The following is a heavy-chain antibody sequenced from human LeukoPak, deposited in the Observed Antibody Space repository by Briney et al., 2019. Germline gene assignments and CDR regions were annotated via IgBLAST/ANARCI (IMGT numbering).Heavy chain of an antibody. J-gene: IGHJ4*02. CDR2: IKSKTDGGTT. D-gene: IGHD6-19*01. CDR1: GFTFSSYA. V-gene: IGHV3-15*01. Sequence: TGGSLRLSCAASGFTFSSYAMSWVRQAPGKGLEWVGRIKSKTDGGTTDYAAPVKGRFTISRDDSKNTLYLQMNSLKTEDIAVYYCTTVVSGWYGDYWGQGTLVTVSS. CDR3: TTVVSGWYGDY.